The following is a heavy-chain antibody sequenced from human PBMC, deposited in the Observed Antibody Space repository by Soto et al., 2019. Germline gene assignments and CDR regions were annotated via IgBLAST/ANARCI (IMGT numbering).Heavy chain of an antibody. Sequence: LSLTCTVSDGSISGNFLTWIRQPAGKGLEWIGRISSNGNTDYNPSLKSRVTMSIDTSKNHFSLDLISVTASDTAIYYCAREVWVAGLLYYFDFWGQGTLVTVSS. CDR2: ISSNGNT. D-gene: IGHD6-19*01. CDR3: AREVWVAGLLYYFDF. CDR1: DGSISGNF. V-gene: IGHV4-4*07. J-gene: IGHJ4*02.